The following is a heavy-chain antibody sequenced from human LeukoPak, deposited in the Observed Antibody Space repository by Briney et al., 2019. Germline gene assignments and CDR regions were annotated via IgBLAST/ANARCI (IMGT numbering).Heavy chain of an antibody. V-gene: IGHV2-5*02. CDR1: GFSLNTTGVS. J-gene: IGHJ4*02. CDR3: AHSGLYNSGLNYFDY. Sequence: SGPTLVNPTQTLTLTCTFSGFSLNTTGVSVGWIRQPPGKALGWLALIYWDDDKRYSPSLKSRLTITKDTSKNQVVLTMTNMDPVDTATYYCAHSGLYNSGLNYFDYWGQGTLVTVSS. CDR2: IYWDDDK. D-gene: IGHD6-19*01.